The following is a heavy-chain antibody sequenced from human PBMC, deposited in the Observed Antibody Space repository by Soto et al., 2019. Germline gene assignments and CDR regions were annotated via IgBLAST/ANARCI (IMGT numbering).Heavy chain of an antibody. CDR3: GRGVAAFLYYFYGMDV. Sequence: EVQLVESGGGLVQPGRSLKLSCEASGFTFDDYAMHWVRQAPGKGLEWVAGIIWNSGSIGYADSVKGRFTISRDNAKNSLYLRSNSLRDTATYLYDCGRGVAAFLYYFYGMDVWGQGTTVTVSS. D-gene: IGHD6-6*01. CDR2: IIWNSGSI. CDR1: GFTFDDYA. V-gene: IGHV3-9*01. J-gene: IGHJ6*02.